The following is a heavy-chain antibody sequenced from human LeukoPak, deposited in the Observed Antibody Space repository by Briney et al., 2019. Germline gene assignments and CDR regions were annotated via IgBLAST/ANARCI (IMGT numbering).Heavy chain of an antibody. Sequence: GGSLRLSCAASGFTFSSYAMSWVRQAPGKGLEWVSAISGSGGSTYYADSVKGRFTISRDNSKNTLYLQMNSLRAEDTAVYYCAEIAGYYGDYDWFDPWGQGTLVTVSS. V-gene: IGHV3-23*01. CDR1: GFTFSSYA. CDR2: ISGSGGST. D-gene: IGHD4-17*01. CDR3: AEIAGYYGDYDWFDP. J-gene: IGHJ5*02.